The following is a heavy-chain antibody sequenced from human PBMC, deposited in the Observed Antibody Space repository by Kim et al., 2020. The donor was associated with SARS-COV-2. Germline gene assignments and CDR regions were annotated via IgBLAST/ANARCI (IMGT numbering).Heavy chain of an antibody. D-gene: IGHD6-6*01. Sequence: GGSLRLSCAASGFTFAMYAMTWVRQPPGKGLEWVSFISGDGTETSYADSVKGRFTVSRDSAKHTLYLQMNSLRADDTAVYYCVKGSPLVDYWGPGTLVTV. CDR1: GFTFAMYA. CDR2: ISGDGTET. V-gene: IGHV3-23*01. J-gene: IGHJ4*02. CDR3: VKGSPLVDY.